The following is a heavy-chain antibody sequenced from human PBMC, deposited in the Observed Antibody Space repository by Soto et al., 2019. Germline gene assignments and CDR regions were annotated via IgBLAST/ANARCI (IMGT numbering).Heavy chain of an antibody. V-gene: IGHV1-24*01. Sequence: EASVKVSCKVSGYTLTELSMHWVRQAPGKGLEWMGGFDAEDGKTIYAQKFQGRVTITRDTSASTAYMELSSLRSEDTAVYYCARSIVVVTALDYWGQGTLVTVSS. CDR2: FDAEDGKT. CDR3: ARSIVVVTALDY. CDR1: GYTLTELS. J-gene: IGHJ4*02. D-gene: IGHD2-21*02.